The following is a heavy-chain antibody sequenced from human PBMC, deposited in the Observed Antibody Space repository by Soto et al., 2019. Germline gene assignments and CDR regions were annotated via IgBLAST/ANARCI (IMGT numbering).Heavy chain of an antibody. CDR2: ISSSGYI. V-gene: IGHV3-21*01. Sequence: EVQLVESGGGLVKPGGSLRLSCAASGFNFTSYTINWVRQAPGKRLEWLSSISSSGYIFSTDSVRGRFTISRDNAKNSVYLQINSLRAEETAVYLCARDCSGGSCYPGMDVWGQGTTVTVSS. J-gene: IGHJ6*02. D-gene: IGHD2-15*01. CDR1: GFNFTSYT. CDR3: ARDCSGGSCYPGMDV.